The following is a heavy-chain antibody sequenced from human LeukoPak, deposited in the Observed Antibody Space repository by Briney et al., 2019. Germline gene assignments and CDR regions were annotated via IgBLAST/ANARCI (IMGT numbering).Heavy chain of an antibody. J-gene: IGHJ4*02. D-gene: IGHD3-10*01. CDR2: IYYSGST. V-gene: IGHV4-31*03. CDR3: ARAWASYYYGSGTFDY. Sequence: SQTLCLTCTVSGGSISSGGYYWSWIRQHPGKGLEWIGYIYYSGSTYYNPSLKSRVTISVDTSKNQFSLKLSSVTAADTAVYYCARAWASYYYGSGTFDYWGQGTLVTVSS. CDR1: GGSISSGGYY.